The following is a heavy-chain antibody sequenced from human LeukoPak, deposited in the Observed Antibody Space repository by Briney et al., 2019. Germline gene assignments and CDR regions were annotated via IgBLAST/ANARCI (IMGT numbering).Heavy chain of an antibody. CDR2: INPNSGGT. CDR3: ARHPYSGSYHFDY. Sequence: GASVKVSCKASGYIFTGYHMHWVRQAPGQGLEWMGWINPNSGGTNSAQKFQGRVTMTRDTSISTAYMELSRLTSDDTAVYYRARHPYSGSYHFDYWGQGTLVTVSS. CDR1: GYIFTGYH. J-gene: IGHJ4*02. D-gene: IGHD1-26*01. V-gene: IGHV1-2*02.